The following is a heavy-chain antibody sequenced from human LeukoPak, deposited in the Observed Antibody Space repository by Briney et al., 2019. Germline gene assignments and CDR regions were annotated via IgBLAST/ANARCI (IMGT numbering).Heavy chain of an antibody. Sequence: GGSLRLSCAASRFTFSSYWMSWVRQAPGKGLEWVANIKQDGSEKYYVDSVRGRFTISRDNDKNSLYLQMNSLRAEDTAVYYCARDRRVYGSGSSFDYWGQGTLVTVSS. V-gene: IGHV3-7*01. D-gene: IGHD3-10*01. CDR1: RFTFSSYW. CDR3: ARDRRVYGSGSSFDY. J-gene: IGHJ4*02. CDR2: IKQDGSEK.